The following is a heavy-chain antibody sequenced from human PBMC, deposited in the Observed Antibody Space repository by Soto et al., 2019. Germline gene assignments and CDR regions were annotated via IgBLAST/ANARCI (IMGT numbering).Heavy chain of an antibody. CDR1: GFSLSTRGVG. Sequence: QITLKESGPTLVKPTQTLTLTCTFSGFSLSTRGVGVGWIRQPPGKALEWLALIYWDGFKHYSPSLESRLTIREDTAKNQVVLTMTNMDPVYTATYYCAHKGGGDRILDYWGQGTLVTVSS. D-gene: IGHD3-16*01. CDR3: AHKGGGDRILDY. V-gene: IGHV2-5*02. CDR2: IYWDGFK. J-gene: IGHJ4*02.